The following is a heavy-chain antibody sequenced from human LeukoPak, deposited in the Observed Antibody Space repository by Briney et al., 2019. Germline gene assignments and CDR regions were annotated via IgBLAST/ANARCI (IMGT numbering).Heavy chain of an antibody. D-gene: IGHD6-25*01. CDR2: ISSSGSTI. CDR3: ARGGTAVFDL. Sequence: GGSLRLSCAASGFTFSSYEMNWVRQAPGKGLEWVSYISSSGSTIYYADSVKGRFTVSRDNAKNTVSLEMNSLRAEDTAVYYCARGGTAVFDLWGQGSLVTVSS. V-gene: IGHV3-48*03. CDR1: GFTFSSYE. J-gene: IGHJ4*02.